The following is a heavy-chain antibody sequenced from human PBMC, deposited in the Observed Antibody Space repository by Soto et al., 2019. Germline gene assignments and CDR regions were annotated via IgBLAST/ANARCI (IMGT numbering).Heavy chain of an antibody. CDR2: ISSSGSTI. CDR3: ARVPTYYSPYYSYAMDV. Sequence: EVQLAESGGGLVQPGGSLRLSCAASGFTFSNYEMNWVRQAPGKGLEWVSYISSSGSTISYADSVKGRFTISRDNAKDSLYLQMKSLRAEGTAVYYCARVPTYYSPYYSYAMDVW. J-gene: IGHJ6*01. D-gene: IGHD3-10*01. CDR1: GFTFSNYE. V-gene: IGHV3-48*03.